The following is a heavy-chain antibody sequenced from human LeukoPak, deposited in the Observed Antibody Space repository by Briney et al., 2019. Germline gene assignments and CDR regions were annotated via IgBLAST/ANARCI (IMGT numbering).Heavy chain of an antibody. CDR1: GSSISSYY. D-gene: IGHD3-22*01. CDR3: ARWFCVTDTCLHMDV. J-gene: IGHJ6*03. V-gene: IGHV4-59*08. CDR2: IYHTGSA. Sequence: SETLSLTCTVSGSSISSYYWSWIRQPPGKGLEWIGYIYHTGSAAYNPSLKSRVTMSVDTSKNQFTLKLSSVTAADTAVYYCARWFCVTDTCLHMDVWGKGTTVTVSS.